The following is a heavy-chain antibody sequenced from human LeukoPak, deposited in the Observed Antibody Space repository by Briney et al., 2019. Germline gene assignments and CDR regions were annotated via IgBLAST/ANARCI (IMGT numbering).Heavy chain of an antibody. J-gene: IGHJ6*02. V-gene: IGHV4-34*01. CDR1: GGSFSGYY. CDR3: ATSTPNYYYYGMDV. Sequence: SETLSLTCAVYGGSFSGYYWSWIRQPPGKGLEWIGEINHSGSTNYNPSLKSRVTISVDTSKNQFSLKLSSVTAADTAVYYCATSTPNYYYYGMDVWGQGTTVTVSS. CDR2: INHSGST.